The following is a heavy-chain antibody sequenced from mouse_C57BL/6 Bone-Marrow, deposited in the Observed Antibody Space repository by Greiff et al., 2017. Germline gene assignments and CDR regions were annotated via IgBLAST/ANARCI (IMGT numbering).Heavy chain of an antibody. CDR3: ARPYRSNYWYFDV. V-gene: IGHV1-55*01. Sequence: QVQLQQPGAELVKPGASVKMSCKASGYTFTSYWINWVKQRPGQGLEWIGDIYPGSGSTNYNEKFKSKATLTVDTSSSTANMQLSSLTSEDSAVYYCARPYRSNYWYFDVGGTGTTVTGSA. J-gene: IGHJ1*03. CDR1: GYTFTSYW. CDR2: IYPGSGST. D-gene: IGHD2-5*01.